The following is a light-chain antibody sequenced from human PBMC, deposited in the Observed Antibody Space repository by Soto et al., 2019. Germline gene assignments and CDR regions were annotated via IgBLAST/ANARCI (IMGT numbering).Light chain of an antibody. V-gene: IGKV1-39*01. CDR2: AAS. J-gene: IGKJ1*01. Sequence: DIQMTQSPSSLSASVGDRVTITSQASQDITNYLNWYQQKPGKAPKLLIYAASSLQSGVPSRFSGSGSGTDFTLTISSLKPEDFETYYCQQSYSTPRTFGQGTKVDIK. CDR3: QQSYSTPRT. CDR1: QDITNY.